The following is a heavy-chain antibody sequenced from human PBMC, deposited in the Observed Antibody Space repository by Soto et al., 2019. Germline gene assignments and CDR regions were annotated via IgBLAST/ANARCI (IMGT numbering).Heavy chain of an antibody. CDR2: MSYDGNKI. Sequence: QVQLVESGGGVVQPGRSLRLSCAASGFTFSTYAVHWVRQAPGKGLEWVAVMSYDGNKIYYADSVKGRFTISRDNSKNTLDLQMNSLRAEDTAVYYCAKILVSHAIVSYGMDVWGHGTTVTVSS. CDR1: GFTFSTYA. V-gene: IGHV3-30-3*01. J-gene: IGHJ6*02. D-gene: IGHD2-2*01. CDR3: AKILVSHAIVSYGMDV.